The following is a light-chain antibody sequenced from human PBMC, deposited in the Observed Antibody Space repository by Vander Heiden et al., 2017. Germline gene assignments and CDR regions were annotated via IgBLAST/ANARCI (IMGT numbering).Light chain of an antibody. V-gene: IGLV2-14*01. Sequence: QSALTQPASVSGSPGQSITISCTGTSSDVGGYNYVSCYQQHPGKAPIFMFYDVSKRPSGVANRFSASKSGTTASPTTSGLQAEDDADYYCTSYTSSSTLVFGGGTKLTVL. CDR1: SSDVGGYNY. CDR3: TSYTSSSTLV. J-gene: IGLJ2*01. CDR2: DVS.